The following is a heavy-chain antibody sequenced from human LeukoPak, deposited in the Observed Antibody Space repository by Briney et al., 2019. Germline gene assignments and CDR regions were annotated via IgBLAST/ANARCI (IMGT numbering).Heavy chain of an antibody. Sequence: ASVKVSCKASGGTFSSYAISWVRQAPGQGLEWMGGIIPIFGTANYAQKFQGRVTITADESTSTAYMELSSLRSGDTAVYYCASGGVGYFDYWGQGTLVTVSS. V-gene: IGHV1-69*13. J-gene: IGHJ4*02. CDR1: GGTFSSYA. D-gene: IGHD3-16*01. CDR2: IIPIFGTA. CDR3: ASGGVGYFDY.